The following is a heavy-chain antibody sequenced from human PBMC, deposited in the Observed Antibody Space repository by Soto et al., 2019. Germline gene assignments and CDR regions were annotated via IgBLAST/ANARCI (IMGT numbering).Heavy chain of an antibody. CDR2: INHSGST. CDR1: GGSFSGYY. D-gene: IGHD2-2*01. V-gene: IGHV4-34*01. J-gene: IGHJ4*02. Sequence: QVQLQQWGAGLFKPSETLSLTCAVYGGSFSGYYWSWIRQPPGKGLEWIGEINHSGSTNYNPSLKRRVTRSVDTSKNQFSLKLSSVTAADTAVYYCARGGGYCSSTSCYDFDYWGQGTLVTVSS. CDR3: ARGGGYCSSTSCYDFDY.